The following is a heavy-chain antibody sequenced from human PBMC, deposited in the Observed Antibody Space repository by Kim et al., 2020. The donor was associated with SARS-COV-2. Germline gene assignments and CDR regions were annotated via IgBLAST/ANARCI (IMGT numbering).Heavy chain of an antibody. V-gene: IGHV1-8*01. CDR2: GNT. CDR3: ARGELELVL. Sequence: GNTGYATKFQASVTMTRNTSISTAYMELSSLRSEDTAVYYCARGELELVLWGQGTLVTVSS. D-gene: IGHD1-7*01. J-gene: IGHJ4*02.